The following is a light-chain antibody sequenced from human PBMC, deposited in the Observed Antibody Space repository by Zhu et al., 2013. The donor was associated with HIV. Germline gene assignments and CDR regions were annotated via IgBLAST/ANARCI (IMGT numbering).Light chain of an antibody. J-gene: IGLJ2*01. Sequence: QSALTQPASVSGSPGQSIAISCTGTNSDVGSYNLVSWYQQYPGKAPKLLIYEVSKRPSGVSDRFSGSKSGTSASLAITGLRAEDEADYFCQSYDSSLSVVFGGGTKLTVL. V-gene: IGLV2-14*02. CDR1: NSDVGSYNL. CDR3: QSYDSSLSVV. CDR2: EVS.